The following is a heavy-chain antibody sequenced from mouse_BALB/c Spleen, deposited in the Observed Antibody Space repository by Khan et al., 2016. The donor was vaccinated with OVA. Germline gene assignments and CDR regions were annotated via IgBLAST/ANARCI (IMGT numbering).Heavy chain of an antibody. J-gene: IGHJ2*01. D-gene: IGHD1-1*01. Sequence: DVQLQESGPGLVKPSQSLSLTCSVTGYSITSGYNWNWIRQFPGNKLEWMGYISYDGSNNYNPSLKNRISITRDTSKNQFFLKLNSVTTEDTATYYCARDYFGNGYFDYWGQGTTLTVSS. CDR3: ARDYFGNGYFDY. V-gene: IGHV3-6*02. CDR2: ISYDGSN. CDR1: GYSITSGYN.